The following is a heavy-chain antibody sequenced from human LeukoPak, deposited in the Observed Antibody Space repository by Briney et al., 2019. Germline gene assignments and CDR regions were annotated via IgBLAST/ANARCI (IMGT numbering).Heavy chain of an antibody. V-gene: IGHV4-59*01. CDR1: SGSMSRNY. CDR3: ASSDCTNSGCQIFGSEGFDF. J-gene: IGHJ1*01. D-gene: IGHD2-8*01. Sequence: SETLSLTCSVSSGSMSRNYWSWIRQSPGKGLEWIGYISSKEGTNYNPSLRGRVTLPVDTSKNQLSLRLNSVTAADTAVYYCASSDCTNSGCQIFGSEGFDFWGPGTLVTVSS. CDR2: ISSKEGT.